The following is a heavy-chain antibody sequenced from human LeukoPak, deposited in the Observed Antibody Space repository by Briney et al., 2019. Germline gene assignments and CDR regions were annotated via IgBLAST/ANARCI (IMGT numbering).Heavy chain of an antibody. D-gene: IGHD5-18*01. V-gene: IGHV3-49*04. Sequence: GGSLRLSCTAFGFAFGDHAMSWVRQAPGKGLEWVGFIRSKAYAATNEYSASVKGRFTISKEDSISIVYLRMSNLETEDTVVYYCGRGPIQLWLHNGMDVWGQGTTVTVSS. CDR1: GFAFGDHA. CDR3: GRGPIQLWLHNGMDV. J-gene: IGHJ6*02. CDR2: IRSKAYAATN.